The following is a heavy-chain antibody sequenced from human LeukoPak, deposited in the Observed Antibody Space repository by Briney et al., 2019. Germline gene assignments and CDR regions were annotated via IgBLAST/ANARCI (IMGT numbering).Heavy chain of an antibody. CDR3: ARVLYSSSWQEHLGAPFGP. Sequence: GESLKISCKSSGYIFTNFWIAWVRQMPGKGLEWMGIIYPGDSDTRYSPSFQGQVTISADKSISTAYLQWSSLKASDTAMYYCARVLYSSSWQEHLGAPFGPWGQGTLVTVSS. D-gene: IGHD6-13*01. CDR1: GYIFTNFW. CDR2: IYPGDSDT. V-gene: IGHV5-51*01. J-gene: IGHJ5*02.